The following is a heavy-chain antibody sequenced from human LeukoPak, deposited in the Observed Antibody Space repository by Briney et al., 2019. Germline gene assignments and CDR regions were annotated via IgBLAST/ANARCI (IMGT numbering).Heavy chain of an antibody. CDR3: ARKSRDGYNYDSSGFFDY. Sequence: PGGSLRLSCAASGFTFSSYAMHWVRQAPGKGLEWVAVIPYDGSNKYYADSVKGRFTISRDNSKNTLYLQMNSLRAEDTAVYYCARKSRDGYNYDSSGFFDYWGQGTLVTVSS. D-gene: IGHD5-24*01. CDR1: GFTFSSYA. CDR2: IPYDGSNK. J-gene: IGHJ4*02. V-gene: IGHV3-30-3*01.